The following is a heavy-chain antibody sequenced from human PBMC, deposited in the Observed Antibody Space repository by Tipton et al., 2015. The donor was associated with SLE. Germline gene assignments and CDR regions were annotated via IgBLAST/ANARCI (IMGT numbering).Heavy chain of an antibody. Sequence: TLSLTCTVSGDSITSDYWTWIRQHPGKGLEWIAHIFYNGNTYYNPSLKSRVTISVDTSKNRFSLKLGSVTAADTAVYYCATLGAAAGAKWFDPWGQGTLVTVSS. D-gene: IGHD6-13*01. V-gene: IGHV4-31*03. CDR3: ATLGAAAGAKWFDP. CDR1: GDSITSDY. CDR2: IFYNGNT. J-gene: IGHJ5*02.